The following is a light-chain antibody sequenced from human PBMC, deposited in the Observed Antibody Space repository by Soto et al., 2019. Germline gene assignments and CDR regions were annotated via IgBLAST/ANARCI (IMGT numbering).Light chain of an antibody. CDR2: GDN. V-gene: IGLV1-44*01. Sequence: QSVLTQPPSASGTPGQRATISCSGSASSIGTNTVNWYRQLPGTAPKLLIYGDNQRPSGVPDRFSGSKSGTSASLAISGLQSEDEAEYYCATWDGSLNNVLFGGGTKVTVL. J-gene: IGLJ2*01. CDR1: ASSIGTNT. CDR3: ATWDGSLNNVL.